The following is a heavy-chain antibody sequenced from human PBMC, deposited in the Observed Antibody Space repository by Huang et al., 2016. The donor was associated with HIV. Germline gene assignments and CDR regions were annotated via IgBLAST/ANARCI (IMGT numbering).Heavy chain of an antibody. Sequence: QVQLVESGGGAVQPGGSLRLSCAAAGFTFSSFGMHWVRQRPGQGLEWLPFVRYEGSKTTYADSVEGRFTISRDNSDNTLVLQMNTLTSDDTALYYCAKDEKQFCTGGSCHSSNIDSWGQGTLVTVSS. CDR2: VRYEGSKT. D-gene: IGHD2-8*02. CDR3: AKDEKQFCTGGSCHSSNIDS. V-gene: IGHV3-30*02. CDR1: GFTFSSFG. J-gene: IGHJ4*02.